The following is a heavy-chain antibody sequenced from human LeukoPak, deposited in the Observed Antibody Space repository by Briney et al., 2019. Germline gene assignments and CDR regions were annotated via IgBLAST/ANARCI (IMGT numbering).Heavy chain of an antibody. Sequence: SETLSLTCTVSGGSISSGGYYWSWLRQHPGKGLEWIGYIYYSGSTYYNPSLKSRVTISVDTSKNQFSLKLSSVTAADTAVYYCARGVIRYFDWLRSPYFDYGGQGTLVTVSS. CDR3: ARGVIRYFDWLRSPYFDY. V-gene: IGHV4-31*03. CDR1: GGSISSGGYY. CDR2: IYYSGST. J-gene: IGHJ4*02. D-gene: IGHD3-9*01.